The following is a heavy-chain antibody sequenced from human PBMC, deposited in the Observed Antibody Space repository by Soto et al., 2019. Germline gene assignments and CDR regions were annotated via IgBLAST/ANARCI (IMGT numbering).Heavy chain of an antibody. CDR3: AKDVGVELELDAFDI. D-gene: IGHD1-7*01. Sequence: GGSLRLSCAASGFTFSSYSMNWFRQAPGKGLEWVSSISSSSSYIYYADSVKGRFTISRDNAKNPLYLQMNSLRAEDTALYYCAKDVGVELELDAFDIWGQGTMVTVSS. J-gene: IGHJ3*02. CDR1: GFTFSSYS. V-gene: IGHV3-21*04. CDR2: ISSSSSYI.